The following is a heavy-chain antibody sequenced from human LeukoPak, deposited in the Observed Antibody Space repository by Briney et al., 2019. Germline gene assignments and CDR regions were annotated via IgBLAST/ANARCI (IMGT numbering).Heavy chain of an antibody. CDR1: GFTFDDYA. CDR3: AKDIAAADPDAFDI. J-gene: IGHJ3*02. V-gene: IGHV3-9*01. Sequence: PGRSLRLSCAASGFTFDDYAMHWVRQAPGKGLEWVSGISWNSGSIGYADSVKGRFTISRDNAKNSLYLQMNSLRAEDTALYYCAKDIAAADPDAFDIWGQGTMVTVSS. D-gene: IGHD6-13*01. CDR2: ISWNSGSI.